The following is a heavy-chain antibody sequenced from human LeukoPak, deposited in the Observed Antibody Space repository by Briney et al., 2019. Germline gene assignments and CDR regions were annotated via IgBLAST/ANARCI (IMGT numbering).Heavy chain of an antibody. Sequence: PGGSLRLSCAASGFTFSSYSMNWVRQAPGKGLEWVSSISSSSSYIYYADSVKGRFTISRDNAKNSLYLQMNSLRAEDTAVYYCARDPNSSGWWELDPWGQGTLVTVSS. CDR1: GFTFSSYS. J-gene: IGHJ5*02. CDR2: ISSSSSYI. CDR3: ARDPNSSGWWELDP. V-gene: IGHV3-21*01. D-gene: IGHD6-19*01.